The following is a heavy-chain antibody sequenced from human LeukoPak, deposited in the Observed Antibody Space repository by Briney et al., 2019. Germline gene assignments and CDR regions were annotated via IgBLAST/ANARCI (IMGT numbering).Heavy chain of an antibody. D-gene: IGHD3-10*01. CDR3: ARGGGRNWFDP. CDR1: GGSISSGSYY. Sequence: SETLSLTCTVSGGSISSGSYYWSWIGQPAGKGLEWIGRVYTSGNTNYNPSLKSRVTISLDTSKNQFSLKLSSVTAADTAMYYCARGGGRNWFDPWGQGTLVTVSS. J-gene: IGHJ5*02. V-gene: IGHV4-61*02. CDR2: VYTSGNT.